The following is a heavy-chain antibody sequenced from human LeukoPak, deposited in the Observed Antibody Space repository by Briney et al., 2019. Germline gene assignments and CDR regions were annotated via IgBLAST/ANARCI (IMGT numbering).Heavy chain of an antibody. J-gene: IGHJ6*03. D-gene: IGHD1-26*01. CDR3: ARDPGWEGPSPYYYYMDV. V-gene: IGHV4-4*07. Sequence: PSETPSLTCTVSGGSISSYYWSWIRQPAGKGLEWIGRIYTSGSTNYNPSLKSRVTMSVDTSKNQFSLKLSSVTAADTAVYYCARDPGWEGPSPYYYYMDVWGKGTTVTVSS. CDR2: IYTSGST. CDR1: GGSISSYY.